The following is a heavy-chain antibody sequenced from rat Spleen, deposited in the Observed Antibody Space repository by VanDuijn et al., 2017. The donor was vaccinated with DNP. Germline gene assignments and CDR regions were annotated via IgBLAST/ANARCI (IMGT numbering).Heavy chain of an antibody. CDR2: ISTGGGTT. CDR1: GFSFGNYG. Sequence: EVQLVESGGGLVQPGRSLKLSCATSGFSFGNYGMPWVRQTPTKGLEWVASISTGGGTTYYRDSVKGRFTISRDNAKNTQFLQMDSLRSEDTATYYCTSQLLTYWGQGTLVTVSS. CDR3: TSQLLTY. J-gene: IGHJ3*01. V-gene: IGHV5S14*01.